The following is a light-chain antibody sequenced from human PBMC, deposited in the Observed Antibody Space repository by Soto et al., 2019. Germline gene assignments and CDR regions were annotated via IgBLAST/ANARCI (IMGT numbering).Light chain of an antibody. CDR3: QQYGSSPFALT. CDR2: GAS. CDR1: QSVSSSY. Sequence: EIVLPQSPGTLSLSPGERATLSCRASQSVSSSYLAWYQQKPGQAPRLLIFGASSRATGIPDRFSGSGSGIDFTLTNSRLEPEDFAVNYCQQYGSSPFALTFGRGTKVAIK. V-gene: IGKV3-20*01. J-gene: IGKJ4*01.